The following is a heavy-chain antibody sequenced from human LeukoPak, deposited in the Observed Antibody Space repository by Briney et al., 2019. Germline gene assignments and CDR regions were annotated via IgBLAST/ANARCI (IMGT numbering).Heavy chain of an antibody. J-gene: IGHJ5*02. D-gene: IGHD2-2*03. V-gene: IGHV4-39*07. CDR3: ARLLRVGYCSTTTCNWFDP. Sequence: PSETLSLTCTVSGGFIRDSGYYWGWIRQPPGKGLEWIGTVFYSGSTYYSPSLKSRVTISVDTSKNQFSLKLSSVTAADTAVYYCARLLRVGYCSTTTCNWFDPWGQGTLVTVSS. CDR1: GGFIRDSGYY. CDR2: VFYSGST.